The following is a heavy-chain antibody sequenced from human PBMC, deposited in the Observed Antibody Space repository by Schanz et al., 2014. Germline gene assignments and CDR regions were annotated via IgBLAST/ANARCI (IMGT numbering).Heavy chain of an antibody. V-gene: IGHV3-33*06. J-gene: IGHJ4*02. CDR3: AKLSSSGRLAGYFDY. CDR1: GFAFSVYG. D-gene: IGHD6-19*01. CDR2: IWYDENNK. Sequence: QVQMVESGGGVVQPGRSLRLSCAASGFAFSVYGMHWVRQAPGKGPEWVAVIWYDENNKYYADSVKGRFTMSRDNSKNTLYLQMNSLRADDTAIYYCAKLSSSGRLAGYFDYWGQGALVTVSS.